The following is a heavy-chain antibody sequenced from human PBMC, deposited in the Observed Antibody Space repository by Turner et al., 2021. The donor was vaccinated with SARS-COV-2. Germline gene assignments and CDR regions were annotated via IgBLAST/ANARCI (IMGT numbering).Heavy chain of an antibody. V-gene: IGHV4-39*01. CDR3: ARLMDTAMDYYGTDV. Sequence: QLQLQESGPGLVKPSETLSLTCTVSGCSISSSSYYWGWIRQPPGKGLEWIGNIYYSGSAYYNPSLKSRVTISVDPSKNQFSLKLTSVTAADTAVYYCARLMDTAMDYYGTDVWGQGTTVTVSS. CDR2: IYYSGSA. J-gene: IGHJ6*02. CDR1: GCSISSSSYY. D-gene: IGHD5-18*01.